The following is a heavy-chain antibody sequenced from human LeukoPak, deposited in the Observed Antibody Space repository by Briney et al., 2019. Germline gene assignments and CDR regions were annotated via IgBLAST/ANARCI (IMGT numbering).Heavy chain of an antibody. D-gene: IGHD6-13*01. CDR3: AKDFLSSAYSSSWYLDY. J-gene: IGHJ4*02. CDR2: ISYDGGNK. Sequence: GRSLRLSCAASGFTFSSYAMHWVRQTPGKGLEWVAIISYDGGNKYYADSVKGRFTISRDNSKNTLYLQMNSLRAEDTAVYYCAKDFLSSAYSSSWYLDYWGQGTLVTVSS. V-gene: IGHV3-30-3*01. CDR1: GFTFSSYA.